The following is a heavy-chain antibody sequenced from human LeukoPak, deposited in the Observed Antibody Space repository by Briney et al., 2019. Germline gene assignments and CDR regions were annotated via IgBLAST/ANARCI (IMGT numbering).Heavy chain of an antibody. J-gene: IGHJ3*02. CDR1: GYTFSGYF. CDR3: ARGATWIQLWFYNYDAFDI. CDR2: INPNSGGT. Sequence: ASVKVSCKASGYTFSGYFIHWVRQAPGQGLEWMGWINPNSGGTNYAQRFQGRVTMTRDTSISTAYMELSRLRSDDTAVYYCARGATWIQLWFYNYDAFDIWGQGTMVTVSS. D-gene: IGHD5-18*01. V-gene: IGHV1-2*02.